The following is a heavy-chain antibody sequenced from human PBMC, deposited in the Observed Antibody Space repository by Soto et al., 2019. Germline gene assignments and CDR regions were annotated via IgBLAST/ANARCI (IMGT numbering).Heavy chain of an antibody. V-gene: IGHV3-21*01. CDR1: GFTFSSYS. Sequence: GGSVRLSCAASGFTFSSYSMNWVRQAPGKGLEWVSSISGSGNYTHYADFLRGRFTISRDNAKTSLYLQMNSLRAEDTAVYYCAREGINNYNEYYFDSWGQGTVVTVSS. CDR2: ISGSGNYT. J-gene: IGHJ4*02. D-gene: IGHD4-4*01. CDR3: AREGINNYNEYYFDS.